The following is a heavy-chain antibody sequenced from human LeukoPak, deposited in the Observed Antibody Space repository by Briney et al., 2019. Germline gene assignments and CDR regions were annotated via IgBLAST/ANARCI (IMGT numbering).Heavy chain of an antibody. D-gene: IGHD3-10*01. J-gene: IGHJ3*02. CDR2: VYNSGST. CDR1: GGSVSSYY. CDR3: VRGWEVFNFDI. Sequence: SETLSLTCTVSGGSVSSYYWSWVRQPPGEGLEWITYVYNSGSTNYNPSLKSRVTISVDRSKNQFSLKMNSVTAADTAVYYCVRGWEVFNFDIWGQGTMVTVSS. V-gene: IGHV4-59*02.